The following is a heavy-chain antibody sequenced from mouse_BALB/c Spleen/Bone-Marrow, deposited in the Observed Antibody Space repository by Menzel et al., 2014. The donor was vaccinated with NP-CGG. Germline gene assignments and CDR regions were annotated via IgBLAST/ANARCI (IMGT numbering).Heavy chain of an antibody. D-gene: IGHD1-1*01. J-gene: IGHJ3*01. Sequence: EVKLMESGGGLVKPGGSLKLSCAASGFAFSSYDMSWVRQTPEKRLEWVAYISSGGGSTYYSDTVKGRFTISRDNAKNTLYLQMSSLKSEDTAMYYSARQILRGFAYWGQGTLVTVTA. CDR3: ARQILRGFAY. CDR2: ISSGGGST. V-gene: IGHV5-12-1*01. CDR1: GFAFSSYD.